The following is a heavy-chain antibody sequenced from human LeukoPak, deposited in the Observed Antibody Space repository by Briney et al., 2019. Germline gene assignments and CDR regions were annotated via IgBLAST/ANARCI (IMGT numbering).Heavy chain of an antibody. D-gene: IGHD3-22*01. CDR1: GFTFSSYA. J-gene: IGHJ4*02. V-gene: IGHV3-30*02. CDR2: IRYDGSNK. Sequence: GGSLRLSCAASGFTFSSYAMSWVRQAPGKGLEWVAFIRYDGSNKYYADSVKGRFTISRDNSKNTLYLQMNSLRAEDTAVYYCAKDFRRYDSSGSNFDYWGQGTLVTVSS. CDR3: AKDFRRYDSSGSNFDY.